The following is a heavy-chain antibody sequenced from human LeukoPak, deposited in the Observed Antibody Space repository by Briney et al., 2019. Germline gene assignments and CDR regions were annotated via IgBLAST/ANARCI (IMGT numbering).Heavy chain of an antibody. Sequence: PSETLSLTCTVSGGSISSSSYYWGWIRQPPGKGLEWIGSIYYSGSTYYNPSLKSRVTISVDTSKNQFSLKLSSVTAADTAVYYCARDPPYRNGWYLNLPYYFDYWGQGILVTVSS. V-gene: IGHV4-39*07. CDR1: GGSISSSSYY. D-gene: IGHD6-19*01. J-gene: IGHJ4*02. CDR2: IYYSGST. CDR3: ARDPPYRNGWYLNLPYYFDY.